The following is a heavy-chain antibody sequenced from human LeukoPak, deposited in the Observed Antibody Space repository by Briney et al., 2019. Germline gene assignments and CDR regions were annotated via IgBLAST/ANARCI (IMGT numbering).Heavy chain of an antibody. J-gene: IGHJ4*02. V-gene: IGHV3-30-3*01. D-gene: IGHD1-26*01. CDR3: ARDVAERGLTSPGGC. CDR1: GFTFSSYA. CDR2: ISYDGSNK. Sequence: QPGRSLRLSCAASGFTFSSYAMHWVRQAPGKGLEWVAVISYDGSNKYYADSVKGRFTISRDNSKNTLYLQMNSLRAEDTAVYYCARDVAERGLTSPGGCWGQGTLVTVSS.